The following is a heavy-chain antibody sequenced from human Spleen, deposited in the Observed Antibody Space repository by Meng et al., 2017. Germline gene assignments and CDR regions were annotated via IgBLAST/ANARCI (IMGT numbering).Heavy chain of an antibody. CDR3: ARDEHDSSGYYWDY. Sequence: GGSLRLSCAASGFTFTTYGMHWVRQAPGKGLEWVAVIWSDGSTKYYADSVKGRFTISRDNSKNTLYVQMNSLRAEDTAVYYCARDEHDSSGYYWDYWGQGTLVTVSS. CDR1: GFTFTTYG. J-gene: IGHJ4*02. D-gene: IGHD3-22*01. V-gene: IGHV3-33*01. CDR2: IWSDGSTK.